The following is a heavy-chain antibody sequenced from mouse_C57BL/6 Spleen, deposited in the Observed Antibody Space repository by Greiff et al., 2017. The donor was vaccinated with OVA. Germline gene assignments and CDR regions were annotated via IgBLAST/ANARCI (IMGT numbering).Heavy chain of an antibody. CDR2: IYPGNSDT. CDR1: GYTFTSYW. D-gene: IGHD4-1*01. J-gene: IGHJ1*03. CDR3: TRELGERDWYFDV. V-gene: IGHV1-5*01. Sequence: EVQLQQSGTVLVRPGASVKMSCKTSGYTFTSYWMHWVKQRPGQGLEWIGAIYPGNSDTSYNQKFKGKAKLTAVTSASTAYMEISSLKHEDSAVYYCTRELGERDWYFDVWGTGTTVTVSS.